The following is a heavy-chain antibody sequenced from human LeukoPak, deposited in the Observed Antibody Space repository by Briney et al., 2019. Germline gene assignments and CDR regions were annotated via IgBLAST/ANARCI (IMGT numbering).Heavy chain of an antibody. CDR1: GVSFSGYY. CDR2: INHSGST. J-gene: IGHJ3*02. Sequence: SETLSLTCAVYGVSFSGYYWSWIRQPPGKGPEWIGEINHSGSTNYNPSLKSRVTISVDTSKNQFSLKLSSVTAADTAVYYCARGGYSYGYGGKGEAFDIWGQGTMVTVSS. CDR3: ARGGYSYGYGGKGEAFDI. D-gene: IGHD5-18*01. V-gene: IGHV4-34*01.